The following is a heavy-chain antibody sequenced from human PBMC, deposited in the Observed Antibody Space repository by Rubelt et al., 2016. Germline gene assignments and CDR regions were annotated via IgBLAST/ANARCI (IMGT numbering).Heavy chain of an antibody. CDR3: ARGRFLEWLPPDY. Sequence: QVQLQESGPGLVKSSETLSLTCTVSGGSISSYYWSWIRQPPGKGLEWIGSIYYSGSTYYNPSLKSRVTISVDTSKNQFSLKLSSVTAADTAVYYCARGRFLEWLPPDYWGQGTLVTVSS. D-gene: IGHD3-3*01. V-gene: IGHV4-59*05. CDR1: GGSISSYY. CDR2: IYYSGST. J-gene: IGHJ4*02.